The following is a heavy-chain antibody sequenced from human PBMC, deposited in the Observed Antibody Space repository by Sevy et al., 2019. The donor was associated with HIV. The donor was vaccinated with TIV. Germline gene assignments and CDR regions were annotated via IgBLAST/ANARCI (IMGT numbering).Heavy chain of an antibody. CDR1: GFTFSSYA. D-gene: IGHD1-26*01. J-gene: IGHJ3*02. V-gene: IGHV3-30*04. Sequence: GVSLRLSCAASGFTFSSYAMHWVRQAPGKGLEWVAVISYDGSNKYYADSVKGRFTISRDNSKNTLYLQMNSLRAEDTAVYYCARDPLRWELLYDAFDIWGQGTMVTVSS. CDR3: ARDPLRWELLYDAFDI. CDR2: ISYDGSNK.